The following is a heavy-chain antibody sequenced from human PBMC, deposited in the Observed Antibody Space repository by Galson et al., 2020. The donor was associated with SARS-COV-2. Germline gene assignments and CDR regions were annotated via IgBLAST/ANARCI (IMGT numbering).Heavy chain of an antibody. D-gene: IGHD2-2*01. J-gene: IGHJ6*02. V-gene: IGHV4-31*03. CDR2: IYYSGST. Sequence: SETLSLTCTVSGGSISSGGYYWSWLRQHPGKGLEWIGYIYYSGSTYYNPSLKSRVTISVDTSKNQFSLKLSSVTAADTAVYYCARDYFAMASFYGMDVWGQGTTVTVSS. CDR1: GGSISSGGYY. CDR3: ARDYFAMASFYGMDV.